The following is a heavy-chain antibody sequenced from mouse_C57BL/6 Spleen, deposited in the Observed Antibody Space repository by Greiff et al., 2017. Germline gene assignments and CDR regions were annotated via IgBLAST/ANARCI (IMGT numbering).Heavy chain of an antibody. Sequence: VQLQQSGPELVKPGASVKISCKASGYAFSSSWMNWVKRRPGKGLEWIGRIYPGDGDTNYNGKFKGKATLTADKSSSTAYMQLSSLTSEDSAVYFCARDGSSPYYAMDYWGQGTSVTVSS. CDR1: GYAFSSSW. CDR3: ARDGSSPYYAMDY. D-gene: IGHD1-1*01. V-gene: IGHV1-82*01. CDR2: IYPGDGDT. J-gene: IGHJ4*01.